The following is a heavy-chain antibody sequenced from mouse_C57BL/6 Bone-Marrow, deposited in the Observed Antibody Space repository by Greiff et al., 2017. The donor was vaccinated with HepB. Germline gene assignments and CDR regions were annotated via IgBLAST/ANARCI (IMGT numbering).Heavy chain of an antibody. Sequence: EVQLQQSGPELVKPGASVKMSCKASGYTFTDYNMHWVKQSHGKSLEWIGYINPNNGGTSYKQKFKGKATLTVNKSSSTAYMVLRSPTSEDSAVYYCGRVREVLWFAYWGQGTLVTVSA. V-gene: IGHV1-22*01. CDR1: GYTFTDYN. CDR2: INPNNGGT. J-gene: IGHJ3*01. D-gene: IGHD3-2*02. CDR3: GRVREVLWFAY.